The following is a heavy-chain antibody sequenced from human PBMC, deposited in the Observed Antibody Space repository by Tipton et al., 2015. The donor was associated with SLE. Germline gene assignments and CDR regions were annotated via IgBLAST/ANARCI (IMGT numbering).Heavy chain of an antibody. V-gene: IGHV5-10-1*01. CDR1: GYNFNTYW. Sequence: VQLVQSGAEVKKPGESLKISCKGSGYNFNTYWIGWVRQMPGKGLEWMGRIDPSDSYTNYSPSFQGHVTISADKSISTAYLQWSSLKASDTAMYYCARSLPGAGGIDAFVIWGQGTMVTVSS. J-gene: IGHJ3*02. D-gene: IGHD6-13*01. CDR2: IDPSDSYT. CDR3: ARSLPGAGGIDAFVI.